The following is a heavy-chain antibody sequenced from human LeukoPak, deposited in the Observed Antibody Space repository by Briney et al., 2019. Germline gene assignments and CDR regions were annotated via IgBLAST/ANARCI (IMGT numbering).Heavy chain of an antibody. CDR3: AKDVSLGYCSGGSCSAHFDY. CDR1: GFTFDDYA. CDR2: ISWNSGSI. V-gene: IGHV3-9*03. J-gene: IGHJ4*02. Sequence: GRSLRLSCAASGFTFDDYAMHWVRQAPGKGLEWVSGISWNSGSIGYADSVKGRFTISRGNAKNSLYLQMNSLRAEDMALYYCAKDVSLGYCSGGSCSAHFDYWGQGTLVTVSS. D-gene: IGHD2-15*01.